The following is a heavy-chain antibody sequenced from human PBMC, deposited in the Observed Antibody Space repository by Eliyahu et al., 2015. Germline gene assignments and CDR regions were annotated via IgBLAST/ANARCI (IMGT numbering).Heavy chain of an antibody. J-gene: IGHJ3*02. V-gene: IGHV4-34*01. Sequence: QVQLQQWGAGLLKPSETLSLTCAVYGGSFSGYYWSWIRQPPGKGLEWIGEINHSGSTNYNPSLKSRVTISVDTSKNQFSLKLSSVTAADTAVYYCARGVDTAMVPDAFDIWGQGTMVTVSS. D-gene: IGHD5-18*01. CDR2: INHSGST. CDR3: ARGVDTAMVPDAFDI. CDR1: GGSFSGYY.